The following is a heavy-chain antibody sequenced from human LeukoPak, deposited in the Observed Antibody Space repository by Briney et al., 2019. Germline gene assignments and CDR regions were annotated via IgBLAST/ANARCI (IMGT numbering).Heavy chain of an antibody. Sequence: ASVKVSCKASGYTFTSYYMHWVRQAPGQGLEWMGIINPSGGSTSYAQKFQGRVTMTRDTSTSTVYMELSSLRSEDTAVYYCAREPAAGGTMIVVAPDYWGQGTLVTVSS. CDR1: GYTFTSYY. V-gene: IGHV1-46*01. D-gene: IGHD3-22*01. CDR3: AREPAAGGTMIVVAPDY. CDR2: INPSGGST. J-gene: IGHJ4*02.